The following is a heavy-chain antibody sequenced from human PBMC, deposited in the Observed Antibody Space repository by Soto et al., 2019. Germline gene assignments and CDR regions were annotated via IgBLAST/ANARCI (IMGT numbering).Heavy chain of an antibody. V-gene: IGHV3-66*01. CDR1: GFTVSSNY. CDR3: ARGPDSKRLDV. CDR2: IYSGGST. J-gene: IGHJ6*04. D-gene: IGHD4-4*01. Sequence: GSLRLSCAASGFTVSSNYMSWVRQATEKGLEWVSVIYSGGSTYYADSVKGRFTISRDNSKNTLYLQMNSLRAEDTAVYYCARGPDSKRLDVWGKGTTVTVSS.